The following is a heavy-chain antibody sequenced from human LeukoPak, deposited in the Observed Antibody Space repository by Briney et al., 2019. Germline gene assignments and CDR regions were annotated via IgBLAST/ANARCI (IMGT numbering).Heavy chain of an antibody. CDR3: ARDRIAVAGAGTDY. CDR2: IKQDGSDK. J-gene: IGHJ4*02. CDR1: VFTFSNYW. Sequence: PGGSLRLSCAASVFTFSNYWVSCVRQSPGKGLEWVANIKQDGSDKYYVGSVRGRFTISRDNAKNSLYLQMNSLRAEDTAVYYCARDRIAVAGAGTDYWGQGTLVTVSS. V-gene: IGHV3-7*01. D-gene: IGHD6-19*01.